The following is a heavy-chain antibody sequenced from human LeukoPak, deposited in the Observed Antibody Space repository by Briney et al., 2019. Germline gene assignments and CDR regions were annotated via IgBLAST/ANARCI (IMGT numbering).Heavy chain of an antibody. CDR2: IYHSGIT. J-gene: IGHJ4*02. V-gene: IGHV4-59*11. D-gene: IGHD1-26*01. CDR3: ARDGYSGSSLFDS. CDR1: GGTITSHF. Sequence: SETLSLTCTVSGGTITSHFWSWIRQPPGKGLEWIGYIYHSGITNYNPSLKSRVTISVDTSKNQFSLEMSSVTAADTVVYYCARDGYSGSSLFDSWGQGTLVTVSS.